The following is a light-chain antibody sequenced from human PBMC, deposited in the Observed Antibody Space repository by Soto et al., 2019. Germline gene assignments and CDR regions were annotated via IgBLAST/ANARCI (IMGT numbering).Light chain of an antibody. CDR3: QLYGSSART. CDR2: GAS. V-gene: IGKV3-20*01. J-gene: IGKJ1*01. CDR1: QTVSSNS. Sequence: EIVLTQSPGTLSLSPGERATLSCRASQTVSSNSLAWYHQKPRQAPRLLIYGASSRATGIPDRFSGSGSGTDFTLTISRLEPEDFAVYYCQLYGSSARTFGQGTKVDI.